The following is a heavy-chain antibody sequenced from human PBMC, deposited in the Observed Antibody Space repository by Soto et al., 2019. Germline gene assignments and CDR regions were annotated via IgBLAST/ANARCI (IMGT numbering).Heavy chain of an antibody. J-gene: IGHJ4*02. CDR1: GFTFSSYW. V-gene: IGHV3-7*05. Sequence: GESLKISCAASGFTFSSYWMSWVRQAPGKGLEWVANIKQDGSEKYYVDSVKGRFTISRDNAKNSLYLQMNSLRAEDTAVYYCARAGTRIVVVITGEYYFDYWGQGTLVTVSS. D-gene: IGHD3-22*01. CDR2: IKQDGSEK. CDR3: ARAGTRIVVVITGEYYFDY.